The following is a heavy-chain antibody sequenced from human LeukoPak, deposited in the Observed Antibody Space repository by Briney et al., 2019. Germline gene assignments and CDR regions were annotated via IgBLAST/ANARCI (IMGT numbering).Heavy chain of an antibody. CDR1: GFTFSSYW. J-gene: IGHJ5*02. V-gene: IGHV3-7*01. D-gene: IGHD2-2*01. Sequence: GGSLRLYCAASGFTFSSYWMSWVRQAPGKGLEWVANIKQDGSEKYYVDSVKGRFTISRDNAKNSLYLQTNSLRAEDTAVYYCARESSGVVVPAAIIWFDPWGQGTLVTVSS. CDR3: ARESSGVVVPAAIIWFDP. CDR2: IKQDGSEK.